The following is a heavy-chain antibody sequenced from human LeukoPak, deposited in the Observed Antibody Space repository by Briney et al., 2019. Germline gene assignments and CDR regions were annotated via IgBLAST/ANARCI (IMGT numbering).Heavy chain of an antibody. CDR2: IKSDGSAT. CDR1: GFTFRTYW. V-gene: IGHV3-74*01. CDR3: AGGIAVAGTGFFDY. D-gene: IGHD6-19*01. Sequence: PGGSLRLSCAASGFTFRTYWMHWVRQAPGKGLVWVSHIKSDGSATTYADSVKGRFTISRDNAKNSLYLQMNSLGAEDTAVYYCAGGIAVAGTGFFDYWGQGTLVTVSS. J-gene: IGHJ4*02.